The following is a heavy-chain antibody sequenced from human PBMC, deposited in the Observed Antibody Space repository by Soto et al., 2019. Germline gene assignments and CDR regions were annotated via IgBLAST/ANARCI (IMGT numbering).Heavy chain of an antibody. CDR2: INWNGGSI. CDR3: ERLGEILTGYYHYYMDV. J-gene: IGHJ6*03. Sequence: EVQLVESGGGVVRPGGSLRLSCAASGFTFDDYGLSWVRQAPGKGLEWGAGINWNGGSIGYADSVKGRLTISRDNAKNSLYLQMNSLRAEDTALYDCERLGEILTGYYHYYMDVWGKGTTVTVSS. CDR1: GFTFDDYG. V-gene: IGHV3-20*01. D-gene: IGHD3-9*01.